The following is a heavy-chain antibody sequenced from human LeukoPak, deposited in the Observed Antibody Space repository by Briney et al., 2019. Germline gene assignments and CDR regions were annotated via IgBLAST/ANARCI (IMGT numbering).Heavy chain of an antibody. CDR1: GYTFTGYY. CDR2: INSNSAGT. D-gene: IGHD1-14*01. CDR3: ARLGATTHFALDY. J-gene: IGHJ4*02. V-gene: IGHV1-2*02. Sequence: ASVKVSCKASGYTFTGYYMHWVRQAPGQGLEWMGWINSNSAGTNYAQNFQGRVTMTRDTSISTVYMELSSLRSGDTAVYYCARLGATTHFALDYWGQGTLVTVSS.